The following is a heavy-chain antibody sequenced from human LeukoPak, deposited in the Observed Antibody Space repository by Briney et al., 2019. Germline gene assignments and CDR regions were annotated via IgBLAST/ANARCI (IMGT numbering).Heavy chain of an antibody. CDR1: GGTFSSYA. V-gene: IGHV1-69*06. CDR2: IIPIFGTA. CDR3: TRSVRNGHIDY. Sequence: ASVKVSCKASGGTFSSYAISWVRQAPGQGLEWMGGIIPIFGTANYAQKFQGRVTITADKSTSTAYMELSSLRFEDTAVYYCTRSVRNGHIDYWGQGTLVTVSS. D-gene: IGHD2-21*01. J-gene: IGHJ4*02.